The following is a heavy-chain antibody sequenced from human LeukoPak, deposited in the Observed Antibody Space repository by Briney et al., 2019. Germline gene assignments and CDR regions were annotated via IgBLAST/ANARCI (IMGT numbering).Heavy chain of an antibody. CDR1: GFTFSHTG. Sequence: GALRLSCAASGFTFSHTGIHWVRQAPGKGLEWVALIYYDGSNQFYADSVKGRFTISRDNSKNMVFLHLNSLRDEDTAVYFCAKDYGTTGYYRGGFFDYWGQGALVTVSS. D-gene: IGHD2-15*01. CDR2: IYYDGSNQ. J-gene: IGHJ4*02. CDR3: AKDYGTTGYYRGGFFDY. V-gene: IGHV3-33*06.